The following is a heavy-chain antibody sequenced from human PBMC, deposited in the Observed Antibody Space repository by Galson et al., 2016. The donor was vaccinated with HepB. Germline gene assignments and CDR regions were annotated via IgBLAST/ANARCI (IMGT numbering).Heavy chain of an antibody. CDR1: GFKLSHYA. D-gene: IGHD6-6*01. CDR2: IFNSGGST. V-gene: IGHV3-23*01. Sequence: SLRLSCAASGFKLSHYAMHWVRQAPGKGLEWISTIFNSGGSTYYADSVKGRFTVSRDNSNNTLYLQMNSLRAEDTAVYHCAKQLRGYYYYGMDVWGQGTTVTVSS. CDR3: AKQLRGYYYYGMDV. J-gene: IGHJ6*02.